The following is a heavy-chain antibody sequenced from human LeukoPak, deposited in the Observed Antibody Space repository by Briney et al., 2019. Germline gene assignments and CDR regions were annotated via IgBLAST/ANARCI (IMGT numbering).Heavy chain of an antibody. J-gene: IGHJ2*01. CDR1: GGSISSGDYY. CDR3: ARQRSPPYWYLDL. V-gene: IGHV4-30-4*01. Sequence: SQTLSLTCTVSGGSISSGDYYWSWIRQPPGKGLEWIGYIYYSGSTYYNPSLKSRVTISVDTSKNQSSLKLSSVTAADTAVYYCARQRSPPYWYLDLWGRGTLVAVSS. CDR2: IYYSGST.